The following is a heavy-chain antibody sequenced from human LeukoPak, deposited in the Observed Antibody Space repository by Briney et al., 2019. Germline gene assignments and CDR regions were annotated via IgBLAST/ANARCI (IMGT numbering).Heavy chain of an antibody. CDR1: GFTFSSYG. CDR3: AKAGGSGRNYYYYYMDV. CDR2: ISGSGGST. J-gene: IGHJ6*03. V-gene: IGHV3-23*01. D-gene: IGHD3-10*01. Sequence: GGSLRLSCAASGFTFSSYGMSWVRQAPGKGLEWVSAISGSGGSTYYADSVKGRFTISRDNSKNTLYLQMNSLRAEDTAVYYCAKAGGSGRNYYYYYMDVWGKGTTVTISS.